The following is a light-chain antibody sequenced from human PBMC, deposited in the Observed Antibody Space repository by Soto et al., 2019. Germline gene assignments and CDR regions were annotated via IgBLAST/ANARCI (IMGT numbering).Light chain of an antibody. J-gene: IGLJ1*01. CDR2: KGT. CDR3: SSFTNTITRYA. V-gene: IGLV2-14*02. Sequence: QSVLAQPASVSGSPGQSITISCTGTSSDVGAYNSVSWYQQYPHRAPQVIIYKGTQRPSGVSNRFSGSTSGNAASLTISALQTDDEADYYCSSFTNTITRYAFGTGTKVTVL. CDR1: SSDVGAYNS.